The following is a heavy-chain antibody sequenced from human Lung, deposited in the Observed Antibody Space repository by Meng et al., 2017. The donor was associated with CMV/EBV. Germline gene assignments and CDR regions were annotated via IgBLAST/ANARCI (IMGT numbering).Heavy chain of an antibody. CDR1: GFTFSSYW. D-gene: IGHD3-3*01. CDR2: INSDGNDA. J-gene: IGHJ6*02. Sequence: LTCAASGFTFSSYWMHWVRQAPGKGLVWVSRINSDGNDADYVDSVKDRFTISRDNAKNAVYLQMNSLRAEDTAVYYCARMLNYDFSRGGMDVWGQGXTVTVSS. CDR3: ARMLNYDFSRGGMDV. V-gene: IGHV3-74*01.